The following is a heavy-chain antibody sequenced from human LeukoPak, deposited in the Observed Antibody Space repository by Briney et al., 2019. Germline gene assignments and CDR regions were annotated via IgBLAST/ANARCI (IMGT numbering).Heavy chain of an antibody. V-gene: IGHV3-30*04. CDR1: GFTFSNYA. D-gene: IGHD5-12*01. J-gene: IGHJ6*03. CDR2: ISYDGSDK. Sequence: GRSLRLSCAASGFTFSNYAMHWVRQAPGKGLEWVAVISYDGSDKYYADSVKGRFTISRDNSKNTLYLQMNSLRAEDTAVYYRARSLATSYYYMDVWGKGTTVTVSS. CDR3: ARSLATSYYYMDV.